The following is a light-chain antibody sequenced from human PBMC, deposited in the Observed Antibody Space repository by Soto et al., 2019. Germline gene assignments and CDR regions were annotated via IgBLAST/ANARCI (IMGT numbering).Light chain of an antibody. CDR3: LQRSNWLT. CDR2: GAS. Sequence: EIVLTQSPAILSLSPGERATLSCRASQSVSSYLAWYQQKPGQAPRLLIYGASNRATGIPARFSGSGSGTDFTLTISRLEAEDSAVYYCLQRSNWLTFGGGTKVEIK. J-gene: IGKJ4*01. CDR1: QSVSSY. V-gene: IGKV3-11*01.